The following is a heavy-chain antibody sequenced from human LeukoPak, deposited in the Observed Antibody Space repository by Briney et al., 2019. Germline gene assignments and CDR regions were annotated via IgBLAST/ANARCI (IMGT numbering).Heavy chain of an antibody. CDR2: ISYDGSNK. V-gene: IGHV3-30-3*01. D-gene: IGHD6-19*01. CDR1: GFTFSSYA. J-gene: IGHJ4*02. Sequence: GGSLRLSCAASGFTFSSYAMHWVRQAPGKGLEGVAVISYDGSNKYYADSVKGRFTISRDNSKNTLYLQMNSLRAEDTAVYYCARGFSGWYSLDYWGQGTLVTVSS. CDR3: ARGFSGWYSLDY.